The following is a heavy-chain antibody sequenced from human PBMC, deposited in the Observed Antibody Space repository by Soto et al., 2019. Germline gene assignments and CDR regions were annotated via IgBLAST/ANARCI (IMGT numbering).Heavy chain of an antibody. D-gene: IGHD6-6*01. Sequence: ASVKVSCNASGYTFTSYGISWVRQAPGQGLEWMGWISAYNGNTNYAQKLQGRVTMTTDTSTSTAYMELRSLRSDDTAVYYCARDQDSSSSGDAFDIWGQGTMVTVSS. V-gene: IGHV1-18*01. CDR2: ISAYNGNT. CDR1: GYTFTSYG. CDR3: ARDQDSSSSGDAFDI. J-gene: IGHJ3*02.